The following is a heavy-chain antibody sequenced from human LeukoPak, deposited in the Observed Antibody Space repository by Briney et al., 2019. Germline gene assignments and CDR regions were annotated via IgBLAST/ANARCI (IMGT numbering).Heavy chain of an antibody. Sequence: AETLSLTCTVSGGSISSSCYYWVCIGHPPGKRLEGVGSIYYSGGTYYNPSLKSRVTISVDTSKNQFSLKLSSVTAADTAVYYCARDPGDIVVVVAAPGSRNWFDPWGQGTLVTVSS. CDR2: IYYSGGT. CDR3: ARDPGDIVVVVAAPGSRNWFDP. J-gene: IGHJ5*02. D-gene: IGHD2-15*01. V-gene: IGHV4-39*01. CDR1: GGSISSSCYY.